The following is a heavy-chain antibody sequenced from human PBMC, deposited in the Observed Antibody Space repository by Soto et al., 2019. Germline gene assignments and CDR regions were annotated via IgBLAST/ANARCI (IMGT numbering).Heavy chain of an antibody. D-gene: IGHD1-26*01. CDR1: GGSFTGNY. J-gene: IGHJ6*02. CDR3: ATDSATSYFGMDV. V-gene: IGHV4-34*01. CDR2: VNDSGST. Sequence: PSEILSLTCAVYGGSFTGNYRSWIRRPPGKGLEWIGEVNDSGSTNFNPSLKSRVTISVDTSKKQFTLKLTSVTAADTAVYYCATDSATSYFGMDVWGHGTTVTVSS.